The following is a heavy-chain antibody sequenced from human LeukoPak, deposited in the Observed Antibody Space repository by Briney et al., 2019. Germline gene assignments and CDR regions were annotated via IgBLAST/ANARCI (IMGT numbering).Heavy chain of an antibody. CDR1: GFTFSSYA. Sequence: PGGSLRLSCAASGFTFSSYAMSWVRQAPGKGLHWVSTINKSGSGTSYADSVKGRFTISRDNSKNMVYLQMNNLRADDTAVYYCAKSVVVITFRFDDWGQGALVTVSS. V-gene: IGHV3-23*05. D-gene: IGHD2-15*01. J-gene: IGHJ4*02. CDR3: AKSVVVITFRFDD. CDR2: INKSGSGT.